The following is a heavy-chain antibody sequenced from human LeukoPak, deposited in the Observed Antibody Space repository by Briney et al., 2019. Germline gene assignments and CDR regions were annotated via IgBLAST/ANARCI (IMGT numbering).Heavy chain of an antibody. CDR2: ISGSGGRT. Sequence: PGGSLRLSCAASGFTFSIYGMSWVRQAPGKGLEWVSAISGSGGRTYNADSMKGRFTIPTDNSKNTLYLQMNSLRAEDTAVYYCAKDTTMKGYWGQGTLVTVSS. CDR3: AKDTTMKGY. CDR1: GFTFSIYG. V-gene: IGHV3-23*01. J-gene: IGHJ4*02. D-gene: IGHD5-18*01.